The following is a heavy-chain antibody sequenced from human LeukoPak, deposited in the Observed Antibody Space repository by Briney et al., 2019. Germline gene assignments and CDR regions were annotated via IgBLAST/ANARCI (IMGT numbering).Heavy chain of an antibody. J-gene: IGHJ3*01. Sequence: GESLKISCKGSGYSLSTYWIAWVRQMPGKGLEWMGIIYPGDSDTRYSPSFQGQVTISADKSVNTAYLQWSSLKASDTAMYYCARTHITSYYDSRGYDAFDVWGQGTMVTVYS. D-gene: IGHD3-22*01. CDR1: GYSLSTYW. CDR2: IYPGDSDT. V-gene: IGHV5-51*01. CDR3: ARTHITSYYDSRGYDAFDV.